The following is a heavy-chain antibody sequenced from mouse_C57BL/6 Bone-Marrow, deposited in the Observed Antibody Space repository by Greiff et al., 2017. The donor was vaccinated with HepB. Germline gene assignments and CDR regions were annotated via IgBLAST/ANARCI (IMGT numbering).Heavy chain of an antibody. Sequence: VQLQQSGAELVRPGASVKLSCKASGYTFTDYYINWVKQRPGQGLEWIARIYPGSGNTYYNEKFKGKATLTAEKSSSTAYMQLSSLTSEDSAVYFCARNRGGFGGYYYYFDYWGQGTTLTVSS. CDR1: GYTFTDYY. CDR3: ARNRGGFGGYYYYFDY. V-gene: IGHV1-76*01. J-gene: IGHJ2*01. D-gene: IGHD2-3*01. CDR2: IYPGSGNT.